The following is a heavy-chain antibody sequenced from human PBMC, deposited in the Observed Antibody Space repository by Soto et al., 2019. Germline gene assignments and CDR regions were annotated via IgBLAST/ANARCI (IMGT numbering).Heavy chain of an antibody. CDR1: GDSFTIDSYY. CDR3: ARHSDKYVSSWYGLGY. Sequence: QLQLQESGPGLVKPSEPLSLTCTVSGDSFTIDSYYWAWIRQPPGKGLEWLGTISHSGTTFHNPSLKSLLTKSVDTSKNQFSLNLSSVTAADTALYYCARHSDKYVSSWYGLGYWGQGTLVTVSS. J-gene: IGHJ4*02. D-gene: IGHD6-13*01. V-gene: IGHV4-39*01. CDR2: ISHSGTT.